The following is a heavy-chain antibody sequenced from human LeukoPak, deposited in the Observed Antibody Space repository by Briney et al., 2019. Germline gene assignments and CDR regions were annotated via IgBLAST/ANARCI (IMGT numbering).Heavy chain of an antibody. CDR3: AAEAYYDFWSGYYSRRSYYYYGMDV. CDR2: IVVGSGNT. Sequence: PVKVSCKASGFTFTSSAVQWVRQARGQRLEWIGWIVVGSGNTNYAQKFQERVTITRDMSTSTAYMELSSLRSEDTAVYYCAAEAYYDFWSGYYSRRSYYYYGMDVWGQGTTVTVSS. CDR1: GFTFTSSA. V-gene: IGHV1-58*01. D-gene: IGHD3-3*01. J-gene: IGHJ6*02.